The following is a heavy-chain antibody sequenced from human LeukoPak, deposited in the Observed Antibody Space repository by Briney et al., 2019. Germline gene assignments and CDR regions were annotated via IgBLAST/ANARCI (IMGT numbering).Heavy chain of an antibody. J-gene: IGHJ4*02. V-gene: IGHV1-69*05. CDR1: VCTFSSYA. CDR3: ARGFAPRRNSDSNGYYSYCFDY. Sequence: ASVTVSCKASVCTFSSYAISLVRQAPGHGLEWMGGIIPIFGTANYAQKFQGRVTTTTDTPTSTAYMALSSLRSDDPAVYYCARGFAPRRNSDSNGYYSYCFDYWGQGTLVTVSS. D-gene: IGHD3-22*01. CDR2: IIPIFGTA.